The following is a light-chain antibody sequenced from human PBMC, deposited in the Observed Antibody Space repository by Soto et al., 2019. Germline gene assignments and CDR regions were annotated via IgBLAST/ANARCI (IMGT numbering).Light chain of an antibody. V-gene: IGKV3-20*01. CDR2: GAS. Sequence: EVVLRQIPDILSFCPGDTTILSCRASLSLSSYFTWYTNKRGQAPRFLMYGASSRDTGIPARVSGSGSGKNVTVRNSRVEPEDGAVYDAQPYGMSPTWFRERTKVDIK. J-gene: IGKJ1*01. CDR1: LSLSSY. CDR3: QPYGMSPTW.